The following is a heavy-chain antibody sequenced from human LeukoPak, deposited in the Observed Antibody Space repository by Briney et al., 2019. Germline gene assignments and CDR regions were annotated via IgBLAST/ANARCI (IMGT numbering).Heavy chain of an antibody. V-gene: IGHV3-23*01. J-gene: IGHJ4*02. CDR2: IFGSGGSA. D-gene: IGHD2-15*01. Sequence: GGSLRLSCAASGFTFGSYAMYWVRQAPGKGLEWVSGIFGSGGSAHYADSVKGRFTISRDNSKNTGYLQMDSLRVEDTAIYYCAKTTTGYSSGRYPAWPIDYWGQGTLVTVSS. CDR1: GFTFGSYA. CDR3: AKTTTGYSSGRYPAWPIDY.